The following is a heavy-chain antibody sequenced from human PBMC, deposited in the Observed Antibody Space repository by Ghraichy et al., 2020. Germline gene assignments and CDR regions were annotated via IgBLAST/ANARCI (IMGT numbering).Heavy chain of an antibody. J-gene: IGHJ6*03. Sequence: ASVKVSCKASGYTFTSYDINWVRQATGQGLEWMGWMNPNSGNTGYAQKFQGRVTMTRNTSISTAYMELSSLRSEDTAVYYCARLRFTGIYYYYYMDVWGKGTTVTVSS. CDR3: ARLRFTGIYYYYYMDV. V-gene: IGHV1-8*01. CDR1: GYTFTSYD. CDR2: MNPNSGNT. D-gene: IGHD3-3*01.